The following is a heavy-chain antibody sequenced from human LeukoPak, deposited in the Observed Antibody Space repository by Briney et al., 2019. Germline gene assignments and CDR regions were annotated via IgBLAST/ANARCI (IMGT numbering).Heavy chain of an antibody. CDR2: ISWDGGST. CDR1: GFTFDDYA. J-gene: IGHJ4*02. Sequence: GGSLRLSCAASGFTFDDYAMHWVRQAPGKGLEWVSLISWDGGSTYYADSVKGRFTISRDNSKNTLYLQMNSLRAEDTAVYYCAKASTPYCTNGVCSPPSDYWGQGTLVTVSS. V-gene: IGHV3-43D*03. D-gene: IGHD2-8*01. CDR3: AKASTPYCTNGVCSPPSDY.